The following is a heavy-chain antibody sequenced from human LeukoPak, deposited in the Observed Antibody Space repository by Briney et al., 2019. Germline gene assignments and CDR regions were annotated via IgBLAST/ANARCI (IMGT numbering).Heavy chain of an antibody. D-gene: IGHD3-22*01. V-gene: IGHV3-21*01. J-gene: IGHJ6*03. CDR2: ISSSSSYI. CDR3: ARHYDSSGYYQLYYYYYMDV. CDR1: GFTFDDYG. Sequence: PGGFLRLSCAASGFTFDDYGMSWVRQAPGKGLEWVSSISSSSSYIYYADSVKGRFTISRDNAKNSLYLQMNSLRAEDTAVYYCARHYDSSGYYQLYYYYYMDVWGKGTTVTVSS.